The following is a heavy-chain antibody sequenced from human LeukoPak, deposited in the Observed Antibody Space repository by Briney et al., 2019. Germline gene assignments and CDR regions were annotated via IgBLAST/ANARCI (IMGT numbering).Heavy chain of an antibody. Sequence: PSQTLSLTRTVSGGSISSSRYDWGWIRQPRGRGLEWFGSIYYSGSTYNNPSLKSRVTISVDTSKNQFSLKLSSVSDADTAVYYCASVPLGYCSGGSCYAYYYYYYMDVWGKGTTVTVSS. D-gene: IGHD2-15*01. J-gene: IGHJ6*03. V-gene: IGHV4-39*01. CDR1: GGSISSSRYD. CDR3: ASVPLGYCSGGSCYAYYYYYYMDV. CDR2: IYYSGST.